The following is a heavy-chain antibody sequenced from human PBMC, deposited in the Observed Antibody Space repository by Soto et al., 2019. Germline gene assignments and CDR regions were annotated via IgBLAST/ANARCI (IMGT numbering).Heavy chain of an antibody. CDR1: GYTFTSYA. CDR2: INAGNGNT. D-gene: IGHD6-19*01. V-gene: IGHV1-3*01. J-gene: IGHJ6*02. Sequence: ASVKVSCKASGYTFTSYAMHWVRQAPGQRLEWMGWINAGNGNTKYSQKFQGRVTITRDTSASTAYMELSSLRSEDTAVYYCARVAVAGYYYYYGMDVWGQGTTVTVSS. CDR3: ARVAVAGYYYYYGMDV.